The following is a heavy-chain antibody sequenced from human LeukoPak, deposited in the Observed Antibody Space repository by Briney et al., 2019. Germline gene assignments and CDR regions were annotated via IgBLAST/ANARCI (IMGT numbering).Heavy chain of an antibody. J-gene: IGHJ4*02. Sequence: SETLSLTCTVSGGSISSYYWRWIRQPPGKGLEWIGEINHSGSTNYNPSLKSRVTISVDTSKNQFSLKLSSVTAADTAVYYCARATAMVSPNFVYWGQGTLVTASS. V-gene: IGHV4-34*01. D-gene: IGHD5-18*01. CDR2: INHSGST. CDR3: ARATAMVSPNFVY. CDR1: GGSISSYY.